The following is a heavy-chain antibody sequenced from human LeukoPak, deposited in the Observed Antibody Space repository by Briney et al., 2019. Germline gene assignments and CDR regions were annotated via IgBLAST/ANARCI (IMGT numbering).Heavy chain of an antibody. J-gene: IGHJ2*01. Sequence: PGGSLRLSCAASGFTFSSYGMHWVRQAPGKGLEWVAVISYDGSNKYYADSVKGRFTISRDNSKNTLYLQMNSPRAEDTAEYYCAKGTYYYGSTESTGSWYFDLWGRGTLVTVSS. CDR1: GFTFSSYG. D-gene: IGHD3-10*01. CDR2: ISYDGSNK. V-gene: IGHV3-30*18. CDR3: AKGTYYYGSTESTGSWYFDL.